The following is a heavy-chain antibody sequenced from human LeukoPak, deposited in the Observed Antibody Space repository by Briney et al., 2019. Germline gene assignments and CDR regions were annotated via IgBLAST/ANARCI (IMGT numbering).Heavy chain of an antibody. CDR3: ARKSVLAQGAFDI. J-gene: IGHJ3*02. Sequence: PGGSLRLSCAASGFTFSSYDMPWVRQATGEGLEWVSAIGTAGDTYYPGSVKGRFTISRENAKNSLYLQMNSLRVGDTAVYYCARKSVLAQGAFDIWGQGTMVTVSS. CDR2: IGTAGDT. CDR1: GFTFSSYD. D-gene: IGHD3-3*02. V-gene: IGHV3-13*01.